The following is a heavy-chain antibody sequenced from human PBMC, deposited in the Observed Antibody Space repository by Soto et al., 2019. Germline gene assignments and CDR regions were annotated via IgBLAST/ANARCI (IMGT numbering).Heavy chain of an antibody. V-gene: IGHV1-2*02. CDR3: AKLAGHNNAGFDT. J-gene: IGHJ4*02. CDR1: GYSFSKHH. CDR2: INPGSGVT. Sequence: ASVKVSCKASGYSFSKHHMQWVRHAPAQGLEWMGWINPGSGVTNQAQKFQGRVTMTRDTSITTTYMELNSLTSDDTAVYYCAKLAGHNNAGFDTWGQGALVTVSS. D-gene: IGHD1-1*01.